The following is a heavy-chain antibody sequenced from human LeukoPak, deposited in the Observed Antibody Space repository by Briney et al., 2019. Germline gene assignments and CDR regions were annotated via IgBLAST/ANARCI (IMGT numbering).Heavy chain of an antibody. V-gene: IGHV3-13*01. Sequence: TGGSLRLSCAASGFTFIDYDMHWVRQIIGKGLEWVSAIGIRGDTHYSGSVKGRFTISRENAESSLYLQVNSLRAEDTAVYYCARGGIQVSGIDEFDYWGQGTLVTVSS. CDR1: GFTFIDYD. J-gene: IGHJ4*02. CDR3: ARGGIQVSGIDEFDY. CDR2: IGIRGDT. D-gene: IGHD6-19*01.